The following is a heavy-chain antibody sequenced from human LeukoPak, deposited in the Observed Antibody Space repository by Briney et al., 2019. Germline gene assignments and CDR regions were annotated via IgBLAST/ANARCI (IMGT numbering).Heavy chain of an antibody. CDR2: ISAAGDT. Sequence: GGSLRLFCAASGFSLITYDMHWVRQPKGKGLEWVSAISAAGDTYYPDSVKGRFTLSREAATNSLYLQMNSLRAGDTALYYCARVLYGGNSVGAFDLWGQGTVVTVSS. D-gene: IGHD4-23*01. CDR1: GFSLITYD. CDR3: ARVLYGGNSVGAFDL. J-gene: IGHJ3*01. V-gene: IGHV3-13*04.